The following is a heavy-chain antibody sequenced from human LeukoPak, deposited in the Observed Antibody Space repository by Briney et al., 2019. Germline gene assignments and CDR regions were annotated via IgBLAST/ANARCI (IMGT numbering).Heavy chain of an antibody. V-gene: IGHV5-51*01. CDR3: ARRSGSDALDI. CDR1: GYSFTSYW. CDR2: IYPGDSYT. Sequence: GESLKIYCQGSGYSFTSYWIAWVRQMPGKGLEWMGIIYPGDSYTTYSPSFQCQVTISADKSISTAYLQWRSLKASDTAMYYCARRSGSDALDIWGQGTMVTVSS. J-gene: IGHJ3*02. D-gene: IGHD3-10*01.